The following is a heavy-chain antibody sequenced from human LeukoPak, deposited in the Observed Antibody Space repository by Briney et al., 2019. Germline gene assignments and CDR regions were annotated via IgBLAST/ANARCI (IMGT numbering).Heavy chain of an antibody. Sequence: GRSLRLSCAASGFILSSFAMHWVRQAPAKGLEWVAFISYDGSNKYYADSVKGRFTISRDNSKNTLYLQMNNLRVEDTAVYYSYYYGMDVWGQGTTVTVSS. CDR1: GFILSSFA. V-gene: IGHV3-30-3*01. CDR2: ISYDGSNK. J-gene: IGHJ6*02. CDR3: YYYGMDV.